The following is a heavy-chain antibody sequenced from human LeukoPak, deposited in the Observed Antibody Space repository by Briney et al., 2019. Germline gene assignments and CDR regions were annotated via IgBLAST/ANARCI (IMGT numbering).Heavy chain of an antibody. CDR1: GFTFSSYV. CDR3: ARGSPHIVVVTALDAFDI. Sequence: GSLRLSCAASGFTFSSYVMSWIRQPPGKGLEWIGEINHSGSTNYNPSLKSRVTISVDTSKNQFSLKLSSVTAADTAVYYCARGSPHIVVVTALDAFDIWGQGTMVTVSS. V-gene: IGHV4-34*01. CDR2: INHSGST. J-gene: IGHJ3*02. D-gene: IGHD2-21*02.